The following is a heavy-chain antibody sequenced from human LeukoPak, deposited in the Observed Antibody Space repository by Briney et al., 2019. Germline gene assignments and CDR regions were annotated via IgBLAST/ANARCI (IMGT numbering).Heavy chain of an antibody. Sequence: GGSLRLPCAASGFTVSSNYMSWVRQAPGKGLEWVSVIYSGGSTYYADSVKGRFTISRDNSKNTLYLQMNSLRAEDTAVYYCAREGGPGGYYDSSGSRWGQGTLVTVSS. J-gene: IGHJ1*01. CDR3: AREGGPGGYYDSSGSR. CDR2: IYSGGST. D-gene: IGHD3-22*01. V-gene: IGHV3-53*01. CDR1: GFTVSSNY.